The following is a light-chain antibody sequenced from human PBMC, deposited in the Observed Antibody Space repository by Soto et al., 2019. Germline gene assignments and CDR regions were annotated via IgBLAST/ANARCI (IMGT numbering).Light chain of an antibody. V-gene: IGKV3-15*01. CDR2: GAS. J-gene: IGKJ1*01. Sequence: VRSQAPATLSVSPGERVTLSCRASQTINNNVAWYQLKDGQVPRLLIYGASTRATDIPARFSGSGSGTEFTLTISSXQSEDFAEYHCQQYNNWPPTFGQGTKVDIK. CDR1: QTINNN. CDR3: QQYNNWPPT.